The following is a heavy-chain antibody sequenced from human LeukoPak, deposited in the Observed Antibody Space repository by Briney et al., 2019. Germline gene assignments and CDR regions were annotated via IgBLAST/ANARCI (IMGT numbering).Heavy chain of an antibody. CDR3: AKDTDDILTGPETYFDY. CDR2: ISWNSGSI. Sequence: SLRLSCAASGFTFDDYAMHWVRQAPGKGLGWVSGISWNSGSIGYADSVKGRFTISRDNAKNSLYLQMNSLRAEDTALYYCAKDTDDILTGPETYFDYWGQGTLVTVSS. D-gene: IGHD3-9*01. J-gene: IGHJ4*02. V-gene: IGHV3-9*01. CDR1: GFTFDDYA.